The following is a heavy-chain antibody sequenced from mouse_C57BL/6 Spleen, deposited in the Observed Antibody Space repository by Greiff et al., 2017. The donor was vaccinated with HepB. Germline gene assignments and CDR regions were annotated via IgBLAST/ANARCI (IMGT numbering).Heavy chain of an antibody. J-gene: IGHJ2*01. CDR3: ARAGGVSTVVIDY. Sequence: QVQLQQPGAELVKPGASVKMSCKASGYTFTSYWITWVKQRPGQGLEWIGDIYPGSGSTNYNEKFKSKATLTVDTSSSTAYMQLSSLTSEDSAVYYCARAGGVSTVVIDYWGQGTTLTVSS. CDR1: GYTFTSYW. V-gene: IGHV1-55*01. CDR2: IYPGSGST. D-gene: IGHD1-1*01.